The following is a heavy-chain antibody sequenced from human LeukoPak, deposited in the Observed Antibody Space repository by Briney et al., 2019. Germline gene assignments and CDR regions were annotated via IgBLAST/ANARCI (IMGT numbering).Heavy chain of an antibody. V-gene: IGHV3-23*01. Sequence: HAGGSLRLSCAASEFTFSSYGMSWVRQAPGKGLEWVSAISGSGGSTYYADSVKGRFTISRDNSKNTLYLQMNSLRAEDTAVYYCAKCPTGGYYDSSGYYYGIDHWGQGTLVTVSS. CDR1: EFTFSSYG. CDR3: AKCPTGGYYDSSGYYYGIDH. J-gene: IGHJ4*02. D-gene: IGHD3-22*01. CDR2: ISGSGGST.